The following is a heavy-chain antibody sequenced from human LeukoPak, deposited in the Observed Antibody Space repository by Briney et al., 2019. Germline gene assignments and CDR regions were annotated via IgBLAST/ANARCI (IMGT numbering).Heavy chain of an antibody. CDR3: AKDQYYDFWSGYSFQH. J-gene: IGHJ1*01. D-gene: IGHD3-3*01. V-gene: IGHV3-33*06. CDR1: GFTFSSYG. Sequence: GRSLRLSCAASGFTFSSYGMHWVRQAPGKGLEWVAVIWYDGSNKYYADSVKGRFTISRDNSENTLYLQMNSLRAEDTAVYYCAKDQYYDFWSGYSFQHWGQGTLVTVSS. CDR2: IWYDGSNK.